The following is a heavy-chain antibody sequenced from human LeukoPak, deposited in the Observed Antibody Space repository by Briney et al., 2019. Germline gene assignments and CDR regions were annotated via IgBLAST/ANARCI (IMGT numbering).Heavy chain of an antibody. V-gene: IGHV1-18*01. CDR1: GYTFTNYA. D-gene: IGHD2-21*02. J-gene: IGHJ1*01. Sequence: ASVKVSCKASGYTFTNYAIHWVRQAPGQRLEWMGWISAYNGNTNYAQKLQGRVTMTTDTSTSTAYMELRSLRSDDTAVYYCARVALQSDFLEYFQHWGQGTLVTVSS. CDR3: ARVALQSDFLEYFQH. CDR2: ISAYNGNT.